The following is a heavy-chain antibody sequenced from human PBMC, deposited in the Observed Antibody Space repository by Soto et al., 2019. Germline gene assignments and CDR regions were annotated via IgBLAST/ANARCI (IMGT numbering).Heavy chain of an antibody. CDR1: GGSISSYY. CDR2: IYYSVST. V-gene: IGHV4-59*08. D-gene: IGHD6-6*01. CDR3: ARQGRAARLGAFDL. Sequence: PSETLSLTCTVSGGSISSYYWSWIRQPPGKGLEWIGYIYYSVSTNYNPSLKSRVTISVDTSKNQFSLKLSSVTAADTAVYYCARQGRAARLGAFDLWGQGTMVTVSS. J-gene: IGHJ3*01.